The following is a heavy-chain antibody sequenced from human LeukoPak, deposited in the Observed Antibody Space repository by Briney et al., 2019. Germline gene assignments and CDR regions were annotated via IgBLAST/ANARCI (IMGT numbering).Heavy chain of an antibody. CDR2: IYHSGST. CDR1: GGSISNYY. V-gene: IGHV4-59*01. CDR3: ARSYCSSTSCYYYGMDV. J-gene: IGHJ6*02. Sequence: SETLSLTCTVSGGSISNYYWSWIRQPPGEGLEWIGYIYHSGSTNYNPSHKSRVTVSVDMAKNQISLKMSSVTAADTAVYYCARSYCSSTSCYYYGMDVWGQGTTVTVSS. D-gene: IGHD2-2*01.